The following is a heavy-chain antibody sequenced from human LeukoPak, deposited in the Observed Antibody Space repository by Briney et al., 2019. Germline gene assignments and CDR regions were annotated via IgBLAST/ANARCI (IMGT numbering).Heavy chain of an antibody. V-gene: IGHV4-59*12. Sequence: SETLSLTCTVSGGSISSYYWSWIRQPPGKGLEWIGYIYYSGSTNYNPSLKSRVTISVDTSKNQFSLKLSSVTAAGTAVYYCARFFEYSSSYYYYYYMDVWGKGTTVTASS. J-gene: IGHJ6*03. CDR3: ARFFEYSSSYYYYYYMDV. D-gene: IGHD6-6*01. CDR2: IYYSGST. CDR1: GGSISSYY.